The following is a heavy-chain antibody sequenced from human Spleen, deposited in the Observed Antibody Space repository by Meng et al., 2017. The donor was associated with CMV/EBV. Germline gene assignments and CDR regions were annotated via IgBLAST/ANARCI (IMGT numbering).Heavy chain of an antibody. CDR1: GGTLSTYA. CDR2: MNPNSGNR. V-gene: IGHV1-8*02. J-gene: IGHJ5*02. CDR3: VREGLDA. Sequence: ASVKVSCKTSGGTLSTYAINWVRQASGQGLEWLGYMNPNSGNRAYAQKFQGRFTITTNIAISTAYMELTSLKSEDTAVYYCVREGLDAWGQGTLVTVSS.